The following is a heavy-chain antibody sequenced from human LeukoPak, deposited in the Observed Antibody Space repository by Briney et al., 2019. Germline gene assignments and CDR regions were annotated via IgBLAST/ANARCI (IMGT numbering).Heavy chain of an antibody. D-gene: IGHD4-17*01. CDR1: GGSFRGYY. V-gene: IGHV4-34*01. J-gene: IGHJ4*02. CDR3: ARSQPSTVTSDY. CDR2: INHCGTT. Sequence: SETLSLTCAVYGGSFRGYYWSGIRQPPGKGREWIGEINHCGTTKSTPSLKSRVTISVSTSKNRSSMKLSSVTAEATAVYYCARSQPSTVTSDYWGEGTLVTVYS.